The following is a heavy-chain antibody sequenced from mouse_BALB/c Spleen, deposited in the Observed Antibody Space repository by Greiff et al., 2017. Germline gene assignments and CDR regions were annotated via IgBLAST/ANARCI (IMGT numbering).Heavy chain of an antibody. V-gene: IGHV1-7*01. CDR1: GYTFTSYW. CDR3: ARELLRGAFAY. Sequence: ESGAELAKPGASVKMSCKASGYTFTSYWMHWVKQRPGQGLEWIGYINPSTGYTEYNQKFKDKATLTADKSSSTAYMQLSSLTSEDSAVYYCARELLRGAFAYWGQGTLVTVSA. D-gene: IGHD1-1*01. J-gene: IGHJ3*01. CDR2: INPSTGYT.